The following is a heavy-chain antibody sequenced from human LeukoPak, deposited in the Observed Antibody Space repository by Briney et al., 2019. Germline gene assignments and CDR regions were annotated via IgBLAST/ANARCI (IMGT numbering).Heavy chain of an antibody. Sequence: GGSLRLSCVVSGFRFSDYWMHWVRKAPGKGLVWVSGIKTDGSDRRYADFVTGRFTISRDNAKNTLFLQMNSLRAEDTAVYYCARDSPPNYYYGMDVWGQGTTVTVSS. CDR3: ARDSPPNYYYGMDV. CDR2: IKTDGSDR. V-gene: IGHV3-74*01. CDR1: GFRFSDYW. J-gene: IGHJ6*02.